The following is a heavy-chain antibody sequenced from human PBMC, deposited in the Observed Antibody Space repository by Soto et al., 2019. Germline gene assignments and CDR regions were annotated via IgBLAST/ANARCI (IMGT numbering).Heavy chain of an antibody. CDR1: GFTFSSYG. J-gene: IGHJ4*02. Sequence: GVSLRLSCAASGFTFSSYGMNWVRQAPGKGLEWVSYISSSSSTIYYADSVKGRFTISRDNAKNSLYLQMNSLRDEDTAVYYFATDLITVYSSSSAPHDYWGQGTLVTVSS. D-gene: IGHD6-6*01. CDR2: ISSSSSTI. V-gene: IGHV3-48*02. CDR3: ATDLITVYSSSSAPHDY.